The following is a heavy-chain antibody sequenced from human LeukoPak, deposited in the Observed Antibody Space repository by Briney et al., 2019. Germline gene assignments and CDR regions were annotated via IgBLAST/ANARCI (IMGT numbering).Heavy chain of an antibody. CDR2: VYHVGTT. Sequence: PSETLSLTCTVSGYSISSGYYWGWIRQPPGKGLEWIVVYHVGTTDYNPSLRSRVTISVDGSKNQMSLTLRSVAAEDTAVYYCARGLLLWFGELGNWFDPWGQGTLVTVSS. V-gene: IGHV4-38-2*02. CDR1: GYSISSGYY. J-gene: IGHJ5*02. CDR3: ARGLLLWFGELGNWFDP. D-gene: IGHD3-10*01.